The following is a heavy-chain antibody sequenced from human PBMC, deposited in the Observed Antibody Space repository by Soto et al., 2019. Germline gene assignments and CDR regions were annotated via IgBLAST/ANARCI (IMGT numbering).Heavy chain of an antibody. V-gene: IGHV3-30-3*01. CDR2: ISYDGSNK. D-gene: IGHD3-22*01. CDR3: GRVGGGWYYYERGAFDI. J-gene: IGHJ3*02. Sequence: QVQLVESGGGVVQPGRSLRLSCAASGFTFSSYAMHWVRQAPGKGLEWVAVISYDGSNKYYADSVKGRFTISRDNSKNTLYMQMDSLRAEDTAVYYCGRVGGGWYYYERGAFDIWGQGTIVTVSS. CDR1: GFTFSSYA.